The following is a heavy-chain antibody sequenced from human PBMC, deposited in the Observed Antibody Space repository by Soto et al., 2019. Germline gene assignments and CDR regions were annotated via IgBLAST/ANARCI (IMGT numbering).Heavy chain of an antibody. J-gene: IGHJ6*01. V-gene: IGHV1-69*13. CDR3: ARVLRSYDSSGRSSGRGMDV. Sequence: SVKVSCKASGGPFISYAIIWGRQAPGQGLEWMGGIIPIFGTANYAQKFQGRVTITADESTSTAYMELSSLRSEDTAVYYCARVLRSYDSSGRSSGRGMDVWGQGTTVTVS. CDR2: IIPIFGTA. CDR1: GGPFISYA. D-gene: IGHD3-22*01.